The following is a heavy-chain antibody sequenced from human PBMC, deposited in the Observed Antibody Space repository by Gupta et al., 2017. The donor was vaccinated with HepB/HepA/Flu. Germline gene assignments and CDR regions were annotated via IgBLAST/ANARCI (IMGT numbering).Heavy chain of an antibody. V-gene: IGHV3-74*01. D-gene: IGHD2/OR15-2a*01. Sequence: EVQLAESGGGFVQPGGSLRLSCAASGFSVSSYWMHWVRQAPGKGLVWVSRMNQHGSVINYADSVKGRFTISRDNTKNALYLQMNSLRAEDTAIYFCSRDTFGPYDYWGQGTLVTVSS. J-gene: IGHJ4*02. CDR3: SRDTFGPYDY. CDR2: MNQHGSVI. CDR1: GFSVSSYW.